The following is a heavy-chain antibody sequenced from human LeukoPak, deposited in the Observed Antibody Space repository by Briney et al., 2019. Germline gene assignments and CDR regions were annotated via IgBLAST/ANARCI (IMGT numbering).Heavy chain of an antibody. V-gene: IGHV3-48*01. J-gene: IGHJ4*02. CDR3: AREHTPFDSGCMAAY. Sequence: GGSLRLSCAASGFTFSSYGMNWVRQAPGKGREWVSYISPSSSTIYYADSGKGRFTISRDNAKNSLYLQMNSLRAEDTAVYYCAREHTPFDSGCMAAYWGQGTLVTVSS. D-gene: IGHD6-19*01. CDR2: ISPSSSTI. CDR1: GFTFSSYG.